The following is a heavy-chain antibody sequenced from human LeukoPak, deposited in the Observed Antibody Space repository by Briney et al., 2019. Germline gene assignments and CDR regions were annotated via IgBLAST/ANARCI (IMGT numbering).Heavy chain of an antibody. Sequence: SQTLSLTCAISGDSVSSNSAAWSWIRQSPSRGLEWLGRTYYRSKWYNDYAVSVKSRITINPDTSKNQFSLQLNFVTPEDTAVYYCVREGYYGSAALYSWGHGTLVTVSS. CDR1: GDSVSSNSAA. V-gene: IGHV6-1*01. CDR3: VREGYYGSAALYS. CDR2: TYYRSKWYN. D-gene: IGHD3-10*01. J-gene: IGHJ5*01.